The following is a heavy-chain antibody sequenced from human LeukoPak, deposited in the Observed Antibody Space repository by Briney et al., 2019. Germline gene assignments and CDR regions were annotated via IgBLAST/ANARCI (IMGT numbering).Heavy chain of an antibody. J-gene: IGHJ5*02. V-gene: IGHV3-74*01. CDR2: INSDGSSS. CDR3: AIVTVRWFDP. CDR1: GFTFSSYW. Sequence: PGGSLRLSCAASGFTFSSYWMHWVRQAPGKGLVWVSRINSDGSSSLYADSVKGRFTISRDNANNPLHLQMNSLRAEDTSLYDCAIVTVRWFDPWRQRTLVTVSS.